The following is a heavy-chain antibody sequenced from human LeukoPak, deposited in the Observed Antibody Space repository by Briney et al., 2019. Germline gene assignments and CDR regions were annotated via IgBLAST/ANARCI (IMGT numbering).Heavy chain of an antibody. V-gene: IGHV1-46*01. D-gene: IGHD6-13*01. J-gene: IGHJ4*02. CDR3: ARAEDLSSWYIPSFFDY. Sequence: ASVKVSCKASGYTFTTYYMHWVRQAPGPGLEWMGIINPSTGSARYAQKFQGRVTMTRDMSTSTVYMELSSLRSEDTAVYYCARAEDLSSWYIPSFFDYWGQGTLVTVSS. CDR2: INPSTGSA. CDR1: GYTFTTYY.